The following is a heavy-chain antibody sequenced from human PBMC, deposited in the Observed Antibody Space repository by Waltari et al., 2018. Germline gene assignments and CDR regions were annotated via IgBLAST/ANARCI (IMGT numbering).Heavy chain of an antibody. V-gene: IGHV4-34*01. Sequence: TLPPTLHTSCAPFSATPWRGPPHPPGKGLEWIGEINHSGSTNYNPSLKSRVTISVDTSKNQFSLKLSSVTAADTAVYYCARAFAIFGVVTFDPWGQGTLVTVSS. CDR3: ARAFAIFGVVTFDP. CDR1: CAPFSATP. D-gene: IGHD3-3*01. J-gene: IGHJ5*02. CDR2: INHSGST.